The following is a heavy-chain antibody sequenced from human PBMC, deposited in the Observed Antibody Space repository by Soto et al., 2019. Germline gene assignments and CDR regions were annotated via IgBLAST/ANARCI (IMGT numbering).Heavy chain of an antibody. CDR2: ISYDETNK. J-gene: IGHJ4*02. CDR1: EFTFSTYP. V-gene: IGHV3-30-3*01. CDR3: AKDRSEQDTAMVLDY. D-gene: IGHD5-18*01. Sequence: GGSLRLSCAASEFTFSTYPMHWVRQAPGKGLEWVAVISYDETNKYYADSVKGRFTISRDNSKNTLYLQMNSLRAEDTAVYYCAKDRSEQDTAMVLDYWGQGTLVTVSS.